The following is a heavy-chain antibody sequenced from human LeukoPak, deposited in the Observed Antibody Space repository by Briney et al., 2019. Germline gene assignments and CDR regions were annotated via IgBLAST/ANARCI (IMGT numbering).Heavy chain of an antibody. CDR3: ARVRTTPDWYFDL. D-gene: IGHD4-11*01. CDR1: GGSISSSNW. J-gene: IGHJ2*01. V-gene: IGHV4-4*02. CDR2: IYHSGST. Sequence: SETLSLTCAVSGGSISSSNWWSWVRQPPGKGLEWIGEIYHSGSTNYNPSLKSRVTISVDKSKNQFSLKLSSVTAADTAVYYCARVRTTPDWYFDLWGRGTLVTVSS.